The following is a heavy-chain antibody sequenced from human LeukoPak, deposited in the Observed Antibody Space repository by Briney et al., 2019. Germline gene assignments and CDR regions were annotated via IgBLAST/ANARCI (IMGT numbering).Heavy chain of an antibody. D-gene: IGHD2-21*01. CDR1: GFTFGSYA. J-gene: IGHJ4*02. V-gene: IGHV3-23*01. CDR2: ISGSGGST. Sequence: GGSLRLSCAASGFTFGSYAMSWVRQAPGKGLEWVSAISGSGGSTYYADSVKGRFTISRDNSKNTLYLQMNSLRAEDTAVYYCAKDRGGDWGPQDYWGQGTLVTVSS. CDR3: AKDRGGDWGPQDY.